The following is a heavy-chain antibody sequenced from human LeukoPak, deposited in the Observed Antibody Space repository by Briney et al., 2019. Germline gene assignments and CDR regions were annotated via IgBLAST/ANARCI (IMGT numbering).Heavy chain of an antibody. CDR3: ARRWVTGSTWYYFDY. D-gene: IGHD1-7*01. CDR1: RYSFTNHL. Sequence: GESLKISCKGSRYSFTNHLIGCVRQMPGKGLEWMGLIYPADSDTRYSPSFQGQVTISVDESINTAYLHWSCVKTTGIAIYYCARRWVTGSTWYYFDYWGQGTLVTVSS. V-gene: IGHV5-51*01. J-gene: IGHJ4*02. CDR2: IYPADSDT.